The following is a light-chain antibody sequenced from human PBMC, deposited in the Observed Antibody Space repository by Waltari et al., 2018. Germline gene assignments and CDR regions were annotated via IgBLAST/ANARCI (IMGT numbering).Light chain of an antibody. V-gene: IGLV1-47*01. CDR1: GSNIKCSS. J-gene: IGLJ2*01. Sequence: QSVLTQPPSVSGTPGQRLTISCSGTGSNIKCSSIYWYQKLAGSAPTLLIFENDQRPSGVPDRFSASKSGTSASLAITGLRSEDEALYYCATWDDSRSFFGGGTKLTVL. CDR2: END. CDR3: ATWDDSRSF.